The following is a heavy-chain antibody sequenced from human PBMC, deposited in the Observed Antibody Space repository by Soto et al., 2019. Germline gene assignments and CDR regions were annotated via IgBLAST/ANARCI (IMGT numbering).Heavy chain of an antibody. V-gene: IGHV3-20*01. J-gene: IGHJ4*02. Sequence: GESLKISCAASGFTFDDYGMSWVRQAPGKGLEWVSGINWNGGSTGYADSVKGRFTISRDNAKNSLYLQMNSLRAEATALYHCARWDSSGWHFFDYWGQGTLVTVSS. CDR2: INWNGGST. D-gene: IGHD6-19*01. CDR1: GFTFDDYG. CDR3: ARWDSSGWHFFDY.